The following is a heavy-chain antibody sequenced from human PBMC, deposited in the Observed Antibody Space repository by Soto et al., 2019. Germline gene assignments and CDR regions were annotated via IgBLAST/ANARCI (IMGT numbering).Heavy chain of an antibody. J-gene: IGHJ4*02. CDR2: ISKDSGRAT. V-gene: IGHV3-11*04. CDR3: AKEGTPQASNHLDF. D-gene: IGHD2-15*01. CDR1: GFIFRDWF. Sequence: PGGSLRLSCAASGFIFRDWFMSWIRQAPGKGLEWISYISKDSGRATRYADSVKGRFTISRDNSKDTLFLQMNSLTTEDTALYYCAKEGTPQASNHLDFWGQGTLVTVSS.